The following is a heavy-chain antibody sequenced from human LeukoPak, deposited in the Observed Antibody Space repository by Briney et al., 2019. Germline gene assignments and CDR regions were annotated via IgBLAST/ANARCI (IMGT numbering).Heavy chain of an antibody. CDR1: GVTLSKIS. V-gene: IGHV1-24*01. D-gene: IGHD3-22*01. CDR2: VGHEDGTT. Sequence: ASVKVSRKVSGVTLSKISIDWVRPAHGQGVEWVGRVGHEDGTTIHAQKFQGRFNMTVDTATDTACMQMSSLMSEDTAIYYCATGAIVFDYWGQGTLVTVSS. CDR3: ATGAIVFDY. J-gene: IGHJ4*02.